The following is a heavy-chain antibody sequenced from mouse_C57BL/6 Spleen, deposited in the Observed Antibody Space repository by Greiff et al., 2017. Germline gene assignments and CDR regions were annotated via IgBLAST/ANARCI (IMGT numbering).Heavy chain of an antibody. CDR3: GRDSAGYVRFAY. CDR1: GYTFTSYW. J-gene: IGHJ3*01. D-gene: IGHD3-2*02. V-gene: IGHV1-55*01. CDR2: IYPGSGST. Sequence: QVQLQQPGAELVKPGASVKMSCKASGYTFTSYWITWVKQRPGQGLEWIGDIYPGSGSTNYNEKFKSKATLTVDTSSSTAYMQLSSLTSEDSAVYYCGRDSAGYVRFAYWGQGTLVTVSA.